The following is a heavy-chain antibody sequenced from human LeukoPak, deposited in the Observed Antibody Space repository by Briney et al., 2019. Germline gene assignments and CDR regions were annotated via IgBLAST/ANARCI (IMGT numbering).Heavy chain of an antibody. D-gene: IGHD1-26*01. CDR2: IYYIGST. CDR3: ARRGGNYYGWFDP. CDR1: GDXISSYY. Sequence: PSETLSLTCTVSGDXISSYYWSWTRQPPGKGLEWIGYIYYIGSTNYNPSLKSRVTISLDTSRNQFSLKLSSVTAADTAVYFCARRGGNYYGWFDPWGQGTLVTVSS. J-gene: IGHJ5*02. V-gene: IGHV4-59*08.